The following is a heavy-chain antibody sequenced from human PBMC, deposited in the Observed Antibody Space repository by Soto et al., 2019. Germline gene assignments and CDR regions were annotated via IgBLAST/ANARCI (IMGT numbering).Heavy chain of an antibody. CDR1: GFTFSSYG. J-gene: IGHJ4*02. CDR3: ARDRGGYCIGTTCYGEDFDY. V-gene: IGHV3-33*01. D-gene: IGHD2-2*01. Sequence: PGGSLRLSCAASGFTFSSYGMHWVRQAPGKGLEWVAVIWYDGSNIYYVDSVKGRFTISRDNSKNTLYLQMSSLRAEDTAVYYCARDRGGYCIGTTCYGEDFDYWGQGT. CDR2: IWYDGSNI.